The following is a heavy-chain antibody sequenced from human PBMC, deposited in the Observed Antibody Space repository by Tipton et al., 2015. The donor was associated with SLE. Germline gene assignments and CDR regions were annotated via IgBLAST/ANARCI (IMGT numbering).Heavy chain of an antibody. J-gene: IGHJ4*02. Sequence: RSLRLSCAASGFTFSSYSMHWVRQAPGKGLEWVAVISYDGSNKHYADSVKGRFTISRDNSKNMLYLQIDSLRAEDTAVYYCARKGALWFGEDDYWGQGTLVMVSS. V-gene: IGHV3-30*04. D-gene: IGHD3-10*01. CDR3: ARKGALWFGEDDY. CDR1: GFTFSSYS. CDR2: ISYDGSNK.